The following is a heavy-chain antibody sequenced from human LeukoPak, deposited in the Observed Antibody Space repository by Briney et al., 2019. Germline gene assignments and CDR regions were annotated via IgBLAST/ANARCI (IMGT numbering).Heavy chain of an antibody. CDR1: GFTFSSYS. J-gene: IGHJ4*02. D-gene: IGHD3-3*01. Sequence: GGSLRLSCAASGFTFSSYSMNWVRQAPGKGLEWVSSISSSSSYIYYADSVKGRFTISRDNAKNSLYLQMNSLRAEDTAVYYCARVPSIDFWSGYYSPPPYYFDYWGQGTLVAVSS. CDR3: ARVPSIDFWSGYYSPPPYYFDY. CDR2: ISSSSSYI. V-gene: IGHV3-21*01.